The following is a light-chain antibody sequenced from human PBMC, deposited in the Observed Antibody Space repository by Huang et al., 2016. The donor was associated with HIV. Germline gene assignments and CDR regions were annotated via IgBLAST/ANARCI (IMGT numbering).Light chain of an antibody. CDR3: QQSYSTLIT. CDR1: LSIDGY. CDR2: SAS. J-gene: IGKJ5*01. Sequence: IQMTQSPFSLSASVGDRVTITCRASLSIDGYLNWYQQKPGKAPKLIISSASTLHTGVQPRFSGSGSGTDYTLMIDNLQPDDFATYFCQQSYSTLITFGQGSRLDTK. V-gene: IGKV1-39*01.